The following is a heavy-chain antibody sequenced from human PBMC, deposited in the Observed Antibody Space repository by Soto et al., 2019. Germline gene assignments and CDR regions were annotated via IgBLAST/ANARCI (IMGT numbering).Heavy chain of an antibody. J-gene: IGHJ6*02. V-gene: IGHV4-59*08. Sequence: SETQSLTSTVSGGSIRSYYWSWIRQPPGKGLEWIGYIYYSGSTNYNPSLKSRVTISVDTSKNQFSLKLSSVTAADTAVYYCARQLLWFGELFDVYGMDVWGQGTTVTVSS. CDR2: IYYSGST. CDR3: ARQLLWFGELFDVYGMDV. D-gene: IGHD3-10*01. CDR1: GGSIRSYY.